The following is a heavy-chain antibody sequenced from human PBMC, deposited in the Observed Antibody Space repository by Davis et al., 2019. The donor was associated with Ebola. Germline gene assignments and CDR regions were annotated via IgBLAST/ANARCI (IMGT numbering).Heavy chain of an antibody. CDR2: IYYSGST. J-gene: IGHJ6*02. Sequence: PSETLSLTCTVSGGSISSSSYYWGWIRQPPGKGLEWIGSIYYSGSTYYNPSLKSRVTISVDTSKNQFSLKLSSVTAADTAVYYCARDGGIAAASYGMDVWGQGTTVTVSS. CDR1: GGSISSSSYY. V-gene: IGHV4-39*02. CDR3: ARDGGIAAASYGMDV. D-gene: IGHD6-13*01.